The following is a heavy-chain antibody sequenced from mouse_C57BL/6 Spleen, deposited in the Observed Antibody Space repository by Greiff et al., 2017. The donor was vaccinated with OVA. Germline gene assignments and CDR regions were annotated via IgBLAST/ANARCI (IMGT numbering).Heavy chain of an antibody. CDR2: IRSKSNNYAT. CDR3: VRPPGRDEGFAY. D-gene: IGHD3-3*01. J-gene: IGHJ3*01. Sequence: EVMLVESGGGLVQPKGSLKLSCAASGFSFNTYAMNWVRQAPGKGLEWVARIRSKSNNYATYYADSVKDRFTISRDDSESMLYLQMNNLKTEDTAMYYCVRPPGRDEGFAYWGQGTLVTVSA. CDR1: GFSFNTYA. V-gene: IGHV10-1*01.